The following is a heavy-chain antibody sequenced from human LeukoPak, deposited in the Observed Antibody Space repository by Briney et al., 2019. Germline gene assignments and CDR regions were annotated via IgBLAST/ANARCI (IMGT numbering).Heavy chain of an antibody. CDR1: GGTFSSYA. CDR2: IIPIFGTA. CDR3: AREDIVATMMSRFDP. D-gene: IGHD5-12*01. V-gene: IGHV1-69*05. J-gene: IGHJ5*02. Sequence: SVKVSCKASGGTFSSYAISWVRQAPGQGLEWMGRIIPIFGTANYAQKFQGRVTVTTDESTSTAYMELSSLRSEDTAVYYCAREDIVATMMSRFDPWGQGTLVTVSS.